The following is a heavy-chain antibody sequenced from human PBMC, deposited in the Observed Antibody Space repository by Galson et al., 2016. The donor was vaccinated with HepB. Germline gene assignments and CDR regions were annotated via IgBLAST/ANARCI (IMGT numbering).Heavy chain of an antibody. CDR1: GFTFNYYS. V-gene: IGHV3-21*01. CDR2: ISSSGSYI. J-gene: IGHJ3*01. CDR3: ARDPNTTPFLDY. D-gene: IGHD1-26*01. Sequence: CAASGFTFNYYSMNWVRQAPGKGPEWVASISSSGSYIYYADSVKGRFTISRDNAKSSLFLQMDRLRADDTAVYYCARDPNTTPFLDYWGQGTMVTVSS.